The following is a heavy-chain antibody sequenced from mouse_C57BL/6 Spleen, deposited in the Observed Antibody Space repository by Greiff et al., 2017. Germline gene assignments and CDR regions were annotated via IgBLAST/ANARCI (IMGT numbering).Heavy chain of an antibody. CDR2: IDPSDSYT. Sequence: QVQLQQSGAELVKPGASVKLSCKASGYTFTSYWMHWVKQRPGQGLEWIGEIDPSDSYTNYNQKFKGKSTLTVDKSSSTAYMQLSSLTSEDSAVYYCARWDYGYWYFDVWGTGTTVTVSS. D-gene: IGHD2-4*01. CDR3: ARWDYGYWYFDV. CDR1: GYTFTSYW. V-gene: IGHV1-69*01. J-gene: IGHJ1*03.